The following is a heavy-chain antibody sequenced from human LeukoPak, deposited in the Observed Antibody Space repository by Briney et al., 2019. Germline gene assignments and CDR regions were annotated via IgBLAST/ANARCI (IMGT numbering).Heavy chain of an antibody. CDR1: GFTFSSYG. V-gene: IGHV3-30*02. J-gene: IGHJ4*02. CDR3: AKEALVLLWFGEPSGFDY. D-gene: IGHD3-10*01. CDR2: IRYDGSNK. Sequence: PGGSLRLSCAASGFTFSSYGMHWVRQAPGKGLEWVAFIRYDGSNKYYADSVKGRFTISRDNSKNTLYPQMNSLRAEDTAVYYCAKEALVLLWFGEPSGFDYWGQGTLVTVSS.